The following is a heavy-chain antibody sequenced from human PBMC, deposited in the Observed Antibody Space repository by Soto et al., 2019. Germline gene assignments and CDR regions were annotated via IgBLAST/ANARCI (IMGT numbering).Heavy chain of an antibody. V-gene: IGHV1-69*12. Sequence: QVQLEQSGAEVRQSGSSVKVSCKASGGSFSSLGLSWVRRAPGQGLEWMGGIIPTFGKPTYTQKFQARITITADESTRTAYMELTSLTSEDTAVYYCAAEEGMDEVDYFYVMEVWGQGTAVTV. J-gene: IGHJ6*02. CDR2: IIPTFGKP. D-gene: IGHD5-12*01. CDR1: GGSFSSLG. CDR3: AAEEGMDEVDYFYVMEV.